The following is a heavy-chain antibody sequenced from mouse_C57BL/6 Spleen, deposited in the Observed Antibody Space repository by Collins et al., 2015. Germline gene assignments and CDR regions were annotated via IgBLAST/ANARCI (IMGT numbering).Heavy chain of an antibody. CDR3: ARSQDYFDY. Sequence: GKGLKWMGWINTYTGEPTYADDFKGRFAFSLETSASTAYLQINNLKNEDTATYFCARSQDYFDYWGQGTTLTVSS. CDR2: INTYTGEP. V-gene: IGHV9-3-1*01. J-gene: IGHJ2*01.